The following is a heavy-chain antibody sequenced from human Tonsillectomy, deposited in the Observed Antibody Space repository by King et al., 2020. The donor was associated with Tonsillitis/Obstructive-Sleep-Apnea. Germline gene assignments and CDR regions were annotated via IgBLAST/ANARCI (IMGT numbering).Heavy chain of an antibody. V-gene: IGHV3-23*04. Sequence: DVQLVESGGGLVQPGGSLRLSCAASGFTFSSYAMSWVRQAPGKGLELVSAFSGSGGSTYFADSGKGRFTNSRDNSKNTLYLQMNSLRAEDTAVYYCAKEVLETIFGVVPTPYFDYWGQGTLVTVSS. D-gene: IGHD3-3*01. CDR3: AKEVLETIFGVVPTPYFDY. CDR1: GFTFSSYA. J-gene: IGHJ4*02. CDR2: FSGSGGST.